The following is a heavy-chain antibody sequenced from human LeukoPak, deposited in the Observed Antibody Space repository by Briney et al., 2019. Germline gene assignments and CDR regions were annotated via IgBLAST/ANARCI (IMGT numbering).Heavy chain of an antibody. CDR1: GFTFSSYG. V-gene: IGHV3-33*01. D-gene: IGHD3-3*01. CDR3: ARDRGIVTIFGVVIPNYYYGMDV. J-gene: IGHJ6*02. Sequence: GGSLRLSCAASGFTFSSYGMHWGRQAPGKGLEWVAVIWYDGSNKYYADSVKGRFTISRDNSKNTLYLQMNSLRAEDTAVYYCARDRGIVTIFGVVIPNYYYGMDVWGQGTTVTVSS. CDR2: IWYDGSNK.